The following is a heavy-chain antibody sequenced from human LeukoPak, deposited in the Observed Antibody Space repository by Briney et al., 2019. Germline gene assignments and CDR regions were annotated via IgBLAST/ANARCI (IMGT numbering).Heavy chain of an antibody. J-gene: IGHJ6*02. CDR2: INSDGSST. V-gene: IGHV3-74*01. Sequence: PGGSLRLSCAASGFTFSSYWMHWVRQAPGKGLVWVSRINSDGSSTSYADSVKGGFTISRDNAKNTLYLQMNSLRAEDTAVYYCARGGLYYYGSVPRYYYGMDVWGQGTTVTVSS. D-gene: IGHD3-10*01. CDR3: ARGGLYYYGSVPRYYYGMDV. CDR1: GFTFSSYW.